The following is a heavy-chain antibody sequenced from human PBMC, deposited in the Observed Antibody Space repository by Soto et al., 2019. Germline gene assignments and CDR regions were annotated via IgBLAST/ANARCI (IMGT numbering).Heavy chain of an antibody. CDR3: AKPPPRGNSNVQNWFDP. Sequence: EVQLLESGGGLVQPGGSLRLSCAASGFTFSSYSMSWVRQVPGKGLEWVSAISGSGGSTYYADSVKGRFTISRDNSKNTLYLQMSSVRAEDTAVYYCAKPPPRGNSNVQNWFDPWGQGNLVTVSS. CDR2: ISGSGGST. D-gene: IGHD1-7*01. J-gene: IGHJ5*02. CDR1: GFTFSSYS. V-gene: IGHV3-23*01.